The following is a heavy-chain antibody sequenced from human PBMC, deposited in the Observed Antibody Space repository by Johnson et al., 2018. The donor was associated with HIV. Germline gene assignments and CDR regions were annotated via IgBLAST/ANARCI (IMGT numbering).Heavy chain of an antibody. CDR3: ARGRYTTAEWDDAFDI. CDR2: ISSIVSTI. Sequence: QVQVLESGGGLVQPGGSFRPPCAAPGSTFSNAWWTCIRQAPGKGLEWVSYISSIVSTIYYADSVKGRFPISRDNSKNTLYLQMNSLRAEDTAVYYCARGRYTTAEWDDAFDIWGQGTMVTVSS. CDR1: GSTFSNAW. J-gene: IGHJ3*02. D-gene: IGHD1-26*01. V-gene: IGHV3-11*01.